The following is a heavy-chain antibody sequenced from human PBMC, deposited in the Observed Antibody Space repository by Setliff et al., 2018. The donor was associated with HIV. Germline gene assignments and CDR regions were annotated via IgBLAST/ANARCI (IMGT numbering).Heavy chain of an antibody. Sequence: SETLSLTCTVSGGSISSSSYYWGWIRQPPGKGREWIGSIFYSGSANYNPSLRSPVAISVDTSKNQFSLKLTSVTAADTAVYYCARGSYRGSGFFVRYFDFWGQGSLVTVSS. J-gene: IGHJ4*02. V-gene: IGHV4-39*01. CDR2: IFYSGSA. D-gene: IGHD3-3*01. CDR1: GGSISSSSYY. CDR3: ARGSYRGSGFFVRYFDF.